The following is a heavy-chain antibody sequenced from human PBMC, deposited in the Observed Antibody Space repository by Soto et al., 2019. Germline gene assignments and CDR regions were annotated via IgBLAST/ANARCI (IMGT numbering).Heavy chain of an antibody. V-gene: IGHV3-23*01. D-gene: IGHD3-9*01. J-gene: IGHJ4*02. CDR3: AKDRKALLTGYAYY. CDR2: ISGSGGST. Sequence: EVQLLESGGGLVQPGGSLRLSCAASGFTFSSYAMNWVRQAPGEGLEWLSAISGSGGSTYYADSVKSRFTISRDNSKDTLYLQMHRLRAEDTAVYYCAKDRKALLTGYAYYWGQGTLVTVSS. CDR1: GFTFSSYA.